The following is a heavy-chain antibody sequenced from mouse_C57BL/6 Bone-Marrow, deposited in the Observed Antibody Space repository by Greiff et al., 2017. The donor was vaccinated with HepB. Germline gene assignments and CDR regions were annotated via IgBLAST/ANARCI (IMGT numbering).Heavy chain of an antibody. D-gene: IGHD3-2*02. Sequence: QVQLQQSGAELVRPGASVKLSCKASGYTFTDYYINWVKQRPGQGLEWIARIYPGSGNTYYNEKFKGKATLTAEKSSSTAYMQLSSLTSEDSAVYFCARRAAQATIPYYYAMDYWGQGTSVTVSS. J-gene: IGHJ4*01. CDR2: IYPGSGNT. V-gene: IGHV1-76*01. CDR3: ARRAAQATIPYYYAMDY. CDR1: GYTFTDYY.